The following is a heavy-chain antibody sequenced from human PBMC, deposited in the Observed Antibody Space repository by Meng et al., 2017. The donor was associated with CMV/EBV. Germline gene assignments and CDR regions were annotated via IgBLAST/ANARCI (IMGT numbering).Heavy chain of an antibody. D-gene: IGHD1-26*01. J-gene: IGHJ5*02. V-gene: IGHV4-34*01. CDR2: INHSGST. CDR1: GGSFSGYY. CDR3: ARGVGGWFDP. Sequence: QVQLKQWGAGLLKPSETLSLPGAVYGGSFSGYYWSWIRQPPGKGLEWIGEINHSGSTNYNPSLKSRVTISVDTSKNQFSLKLSSVTAADTAVYYCARGVGGWFDPWGQGTLVTVSS.